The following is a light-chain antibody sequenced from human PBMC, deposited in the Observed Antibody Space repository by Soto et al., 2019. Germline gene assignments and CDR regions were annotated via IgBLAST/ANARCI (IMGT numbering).Light chain of an antibody. Sequence: DIPMTQSPSSLSASVGDRVAITCRASQGISNYLAWYQQKPGKVPKLLIYAASTLEPGVPSRFSGSGSGTDFTLTISSLQSEDVATYYCQKYNSAPFTFGPGTKVDIK. V-gene: IGKV1-27*01. CDR3: QKYNSAPFT. CDR1: QGISNY. J-gene: IGKJ3*01. CDR2: AAS.